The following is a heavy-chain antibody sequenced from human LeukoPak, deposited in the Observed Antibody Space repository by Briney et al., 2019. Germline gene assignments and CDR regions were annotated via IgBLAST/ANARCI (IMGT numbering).Heavy chain of an antibody. CDR2: IIPIFGTA. Sequence: ASVKVSCKASGGTFSSYAISWVRQAPVQRLEWMGGIIPIFGTANYAQKFQGRVTITADESTSTAYMELSSLRSEDTAVYYCASSSDELERLYYYGMDVWGKGITVTVSS. CDR1: GGTFSSYA. V-gene: IGHV1-69*01. CDR3: ASSSDELERLYYYGMDV. D-gene: IGHD1-1*01. J-gene: IGHJ6*04.